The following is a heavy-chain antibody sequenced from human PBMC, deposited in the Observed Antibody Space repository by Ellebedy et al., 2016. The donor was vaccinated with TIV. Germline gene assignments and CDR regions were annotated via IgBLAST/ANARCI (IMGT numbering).Heavy chain of an antibody. J-gene: IGHJ4*02. V-gene: IGHV4-39*01. CDR2: IYYSGST. Sequence: MPSETLSLTCTVFGGSISSRSFYWGWIRQPPGKGLEWIGSIYYSGSTYYNPSLKSRVTISVDTSKNQFTLNLNSVTAADTAIYYCASHVPVRRVEWHPLKGTFDNWGQGTLVTVSS. CDR1: GGSISSRSFY. D-gene: IGHD3-3*01. CDR3: ASHVPVRRVEWHPLKGTFDN.